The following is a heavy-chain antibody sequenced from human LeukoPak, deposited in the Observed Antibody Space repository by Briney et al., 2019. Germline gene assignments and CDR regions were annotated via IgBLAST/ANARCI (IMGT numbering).Heavy chain of an antibody. CDR1: GFTFSSYA. Sequence: SGGSLRLSCAASGFTFSSYAMHWVRQAPGKGLEWVAVISYDGSNKYYADSVKGRFTISRDNSKNTLYLQMNSLRAEDTAVYYCAREQQLYFDYWGQGTLVTVSS. CDR2: ISYDGSNK. CDR3: AREQQLYFDY. D-gene: IGHD6-13*01. J-gene: IGHJ4*02. V-gene: IGHV3-30*01.